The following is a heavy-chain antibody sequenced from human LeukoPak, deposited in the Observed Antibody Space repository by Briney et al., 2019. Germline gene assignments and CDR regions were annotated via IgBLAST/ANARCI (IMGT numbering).Heavy chain of an antibody. CDR2: IYYSGST. CDR3: ARETTRSYYGSGSPDY. D-gene: IGHD3-10*01. J-gene: IGHJ4*02. Sequence: PSETLSLTCTVSGGSISSSSYYWGWIRQPPGKGLEWIGSIYYSGSTYYNPSLKSRVTISVDTSKNQFSLKLSSVTAADTAVYYCARETTRSYYGSGSPDYWGQGTLVTVSS. CDR1: GGSISSSSYY. V-gene: IGHV4-39*07.